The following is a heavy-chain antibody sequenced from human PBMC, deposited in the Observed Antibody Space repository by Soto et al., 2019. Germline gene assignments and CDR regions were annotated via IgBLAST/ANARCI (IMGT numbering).Heavy chain of an antibody. CDR2: IYHSGST. CDR1: GGSISISNW. V-gene: IGHV4-4*02. CDR3: ARAEQSRDYYGSGTTSD. Sequence: QVKLQESGPGLVKPSGTLSLSCAVSGGSISISNWWTWVRQPPGKGLEWIGEIYHSGSTNYNPSLKSRVTIFVDKSKNQFSLRLSSVTAADTAMYYCARAEQSRDYYGSGTTSDWGQGTLVTVSS. J-gene: IGHJ4*02. D-gene: IGHD3-10*01.